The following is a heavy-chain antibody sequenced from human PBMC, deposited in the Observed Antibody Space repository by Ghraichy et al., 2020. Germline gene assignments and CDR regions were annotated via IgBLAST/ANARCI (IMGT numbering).Heavy chain of an antibody. D-gene: IGHD1-20*01. CDR3: ARLPITGIAGGYFNS. J-gene: IGHJ4*02. CDR2: IYYNGST. Sequence: SETLSLTCSVSGGSISSSSHYWGWIRQPPGKGLEWRGNIYYNGSTYYNPSLKSRVTMSVYTSKNQFSLNLDSVTAADTAIYYCARLPITGIAGGYFNSGGQGTLVTVSS. V-gene: IGHV4-39*01. CDR1: GGSISSSSHY.